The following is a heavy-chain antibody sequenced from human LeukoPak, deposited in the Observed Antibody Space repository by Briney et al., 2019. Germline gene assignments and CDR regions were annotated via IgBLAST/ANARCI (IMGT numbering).Heavy chain of an antibody. CDR1: GYSISSGYY. J-gene: IGHJ4*02. CDR2: IFHSGTT. CDR3: ARGGGYSGYEPFDS. V-gene: IGHV4-38-2*02. Sequence: SETLSLTCTVSGYSISSGYYWGWIRQPPGKGLEWIGNIFHSGTTYYNPSLRSRVTISVDTSKSQLSLKLSSVTAADTAVYYCARGGGYSGYEPFDSWGQGTLVTVSS. D-gene: IGHD5-12*01.